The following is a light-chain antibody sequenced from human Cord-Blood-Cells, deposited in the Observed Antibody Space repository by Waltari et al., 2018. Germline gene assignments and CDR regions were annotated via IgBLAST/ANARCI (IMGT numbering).Light chain of an antibody. CDR1: QSISSY. V-gene: IGKV1-39*01. Sequence: DIQMTQSPSSLSASVGDRVTITCRASQSISSYVNWYQQKPGKAPKLLIYAASSLQSGVPSMFSGSGSGTDFTLTISSLQPEDFATYYCQQSYSTPFTFGPATKVDIK. CDR3: QQSYSTPFT. J-gene: IGKJ3*01. CDR2: AAS.